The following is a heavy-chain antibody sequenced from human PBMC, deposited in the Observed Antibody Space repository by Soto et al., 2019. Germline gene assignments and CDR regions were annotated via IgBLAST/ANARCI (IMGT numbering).Heavy chain of an antibody. CDR3: ARSQGSSTSLEIYYYYYYGMAV. J-gene: IGHJ6*02. CDR1: GGTFSSYA. V-gene: IGHV1-69*01. Sequence: QVQLVQSGAEVKKPGSSVKVSCTASGGTFSSYAISWVRQAPGQGLEWMGGIIPISGTANYAQKFQGRVTITADESTSTAYMELSSLRSEYTAVYYCARSQGSSTSLEIYYYYYYGMAVWGQGTTVTVSS. D-gene: IGHD2-2*01. CDR2: IIPISGTA.